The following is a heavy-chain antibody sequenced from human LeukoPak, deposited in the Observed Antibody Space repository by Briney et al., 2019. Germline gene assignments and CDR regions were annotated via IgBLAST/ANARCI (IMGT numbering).Heavy chain of an antibody. V-gene: IGHV3-30-3*01. CDR2: ISYDGGNK. CDR1: GFTFSSFS. D-gene: IGHD1-26*01. J-gene: IGHJ5*02. Sequence: GGSLRLSCAASGFTFSSFSMHWVRQAPGKGLEWVAVISYDGGNKYYADSVKGRFTISRDNSKDTLYLQMNSLRAEDTAVYYCAKEVIRENNWFDPWGQGTLVTVSS. CDR3: AKEVIRENNWFDP.